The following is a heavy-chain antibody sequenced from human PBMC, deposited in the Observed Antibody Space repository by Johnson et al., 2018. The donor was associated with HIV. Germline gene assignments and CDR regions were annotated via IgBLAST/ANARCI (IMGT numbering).Heavy chain of an antibody. CDR3: AKSIVVVIDGYNDDAFDI. CDR1: GFTFSSYG. J-gene: IGHJ3*02. CDR2: VSSDGSAK. V-gene: IGHV3-30*18. D-gene: IGHD2-21*01. Sequence: QVQLVESGGGVVQPGTSLRLSCEASGFTFSSYGMHWVRQAPGKGLEWVAVVSSDGSAKYYTDSVKGRYTISRDNSKNTLFLQMNRLRAEDTAVYYCAKSIVVVIDGYNDDAFDIWGQGTMVTVFS.